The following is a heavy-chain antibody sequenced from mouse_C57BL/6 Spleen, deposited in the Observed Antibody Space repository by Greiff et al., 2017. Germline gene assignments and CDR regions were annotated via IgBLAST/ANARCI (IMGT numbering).Heavy chain of an antibody. CDR2: ISDGGSYT. Sequence: EVHLVESGGGLVKPGGSLKLSCAASGFTFSSYAMSWVRPTPEKRLEWVATISDGGSYTYYPDNVKGRFTNSRDNAKNTLYLQMSQLKSADTAMYDCARGGRLRRGFYAMDAWGQGTSVTVSS. CDR1: GFTFSSYA. D-gene: IGHD2-4*01. CDR3: ARGGRLRRGFYAMDA. V-gene: IGHV5-4*01. J-gene: IGHJ4*01.